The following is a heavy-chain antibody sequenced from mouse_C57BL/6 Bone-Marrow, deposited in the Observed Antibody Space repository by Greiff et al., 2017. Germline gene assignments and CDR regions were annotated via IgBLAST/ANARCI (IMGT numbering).Heavy chain of an antibody. J-gene: IGHJ3*01. CDR1: GFTFSDYG. V-gene: IGHV5-15*01. Sequence: EVKLMESGGGLVQPGGSLKLSCAASGFTFSDYGMAWVRQAPRKGPEWVAFISNLAYSIYYADTVTGRFTFSRENAKNTLYLEMSSLRSEDTAMYYCARQNYGSSSFAYWGQGTLVTVSA. CDR2: ISNLAYSI. D-gene: IGHD1-1*01. CDR3: ARQNYGSSSFAY.